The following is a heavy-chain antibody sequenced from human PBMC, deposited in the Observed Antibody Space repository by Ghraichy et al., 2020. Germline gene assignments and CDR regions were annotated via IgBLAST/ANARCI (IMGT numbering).Heavy chain of an antibody. V-gene: IGHV4-34*01. CDR3: ARGLSSGFLEWLFIDVTTRTDYGMDV. J-gene: IGHJ6*02. CDR2: INHSGST. CDR1: GGSFSGYY. D-gene: IGHD3-3*01. Sequence: SETLSLTCAVYGGSFSGYYWSWIRQPPGKGLEWIGEINHSGSTNSNPSLKSRVTISVDTSKNQFSLTLSSVTAADTAVYYCARGLSSGFLEWLFIDVTTRTDYGMDVWGQGTTVTVSS.